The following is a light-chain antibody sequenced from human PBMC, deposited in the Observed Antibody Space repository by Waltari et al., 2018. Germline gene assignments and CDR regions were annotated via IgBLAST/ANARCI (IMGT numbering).Light chain of an antibody. J-gene: IGLJ1*01. Sequence: QSALTQPASVSGSPGQSLTISCPGTRSDVGNYTFFSWYQHHPGKAPKLMIYEGSKRPSGVSNRFSGSKSGNTASLTISGLQAEDEADYYCCSYAGSTTFYVFGTETKVTVV. CDR3: CSYAGSTTFYV. V-gene: IGLV2-23*01. CDR2: EGS. CDR1: RSDVGNYTF.